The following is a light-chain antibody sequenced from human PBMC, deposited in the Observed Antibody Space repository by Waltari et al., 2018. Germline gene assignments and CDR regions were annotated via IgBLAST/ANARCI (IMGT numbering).Light chain of an antibody. J-gene: IGLJ2*01. Sequence: QSVLTQTPSASGTPGQRVTISCAGSSSNIGSNLVYWYQQLPGTAPKLLIHRNTQRSSGVPDLFSGSKSGTSASLAISGLRSEDEADYYCVAWDASLSSPVFGGGTKLTVL. CDR2: RNT. V-gene: IGLV1-47*01. CDR1: SSNIGSNL. CDR3: VAWDASLSSPV.